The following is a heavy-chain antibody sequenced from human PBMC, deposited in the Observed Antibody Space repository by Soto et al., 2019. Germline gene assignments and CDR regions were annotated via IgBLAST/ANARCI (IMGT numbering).Heavy chain of an antibody. CDR1: GGSISSYY. Sequence: SETLSLTCTVSGGSISSYYWSWIRQPPGKGLEWIGYIYYSGSTNYNPSLKSRVTISVDTSKNQFSLKLSSVTAADTAVYYCASGAPDYYGSGSYSRTYDYWGQGTLVTVSS. CDR3: ASGAPDYYGSGSYSRTYDY. J-gene: IGHJ4*02. D-gene: IGHD3-10*01. CDR2: IYYSGST. V-gene: IGHV4-59*08.